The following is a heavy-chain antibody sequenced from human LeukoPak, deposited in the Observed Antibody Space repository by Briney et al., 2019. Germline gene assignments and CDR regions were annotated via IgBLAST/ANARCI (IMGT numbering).Heavy chain of an antibody. CDR1: GGSISGYY. D-gene: IGHD6-19*01. V-gene: IGHV4-59*08. Sequence: SETLSLTCTVSGGSISGYYWSWIRQPPGKGPEWIGYIYYSGSTNYNPSLKSRVTIPVDTSKNQFSLKMNSVTAADTAVYYCARLASSVWSHCDYWGQGTLVTVSS. CDR2: IYYSGST. J-gene: IGHJ4*02. CDR3: ARLASSVWSHCDY.